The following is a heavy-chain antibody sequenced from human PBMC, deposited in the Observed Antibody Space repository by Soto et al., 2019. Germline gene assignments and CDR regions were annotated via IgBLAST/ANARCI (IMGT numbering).Heavy chain of an antibody. Sequence: EVQLVESGGGLVQPGGSLRLSCAASGFTFSSYSVNWVRQAPGKGLEWVSYISSSSSTIFYADSVKGRFTISRDNANNSLFLQMNSLRAEDTAMYYCPRDPVGEGHYYMDVWGKGTTVTVSS. V-gene: IGHV3-48*01. CDR1: GFTFSSYS. D-gene: IGHD3-10*01. CDR2: ISSSSSTI. J-gene: IGHJ6*03. CDR3: PRDPVGEGHYYMDV.